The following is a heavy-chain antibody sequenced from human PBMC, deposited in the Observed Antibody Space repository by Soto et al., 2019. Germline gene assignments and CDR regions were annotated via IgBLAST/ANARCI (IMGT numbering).Heavy chain of an antibody. CDR1: GYTFTSYD. D-gene: IGHD5-12*01. CDR3: ARGGAGYHLFDP. CDR2: MNPNSGDT. Sequence: VQLVQSGAEVKKRGASVKVSCKASGYTFTSYDINWVRQATGQGLEWMGWMNPNSGDTGYAQKFQGRVTMTSNNAVSTAYMELRSLRSEDTAVYYCARGGAGYHLFDPWGQGTLVTVSS. V-gene: IGHV1-8*02. J-gene: IGHJ5*02.